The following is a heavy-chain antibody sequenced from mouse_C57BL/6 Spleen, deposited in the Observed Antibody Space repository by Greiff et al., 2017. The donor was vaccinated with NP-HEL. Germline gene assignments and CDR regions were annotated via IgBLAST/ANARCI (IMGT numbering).Heavy chain of an antibody. Sequence: EVNVVESGGGLVKPGGSLKLSCAASGFTFSDYGMHWVRQAPEKGLEWVAYISSGSSTIYYADTVKGRFTISRDNAKNTLFLQMTSLRSEDTAMYYCARDGRSYTTGYYYWGQGTTLTVSS. V-gene: IGHV5-17*01. CDR3: ARDGRSYTTGYYY. CDR2: ISSGSSTI. J-gene: IGHJ2*01. CDR1: GFTFSDYG. D-gene: IGHD1-1*01.